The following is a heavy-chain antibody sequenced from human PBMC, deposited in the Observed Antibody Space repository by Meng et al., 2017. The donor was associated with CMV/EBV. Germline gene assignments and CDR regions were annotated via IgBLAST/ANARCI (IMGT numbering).Heavy chain of an antibody. Sequence: WVELLVTPCDTLALTCPVHGGSVSGDYWSWIRQPPGKGLEWIGEINHSGSTNYNPSLKSRVTISVDTSKNQFSLKLSSVTSADTAVYYCAREIVVVPAAIDNWFDPWGQGTLVTVSS. D-gene: IGHD2-2*02. CDR2: INHSGST. CDR3: AREIVVVPAAIDNWFDP. J-gene: IGHJ5*02. V-gene: IGHV4-34*01. CDR1: GGSVSGDY.